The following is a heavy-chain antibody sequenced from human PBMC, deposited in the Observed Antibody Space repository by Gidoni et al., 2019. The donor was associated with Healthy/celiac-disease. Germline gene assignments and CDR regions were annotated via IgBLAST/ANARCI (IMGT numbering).Heavy chain of an antibody. J-gene: IGHJ4*02. V-gene: IGHV3-15*01. D-gene: IGHD5-18*01. CDR1: GFPVSNAW. CDR2: IKSKTDGGTT. Sequence: EVQLVESGGGLVKPGGSLRLSCAASGFPVSNAWMSWGRQAPGKGLAWVGRIKSKTDGGTTDYAAPVKGRFTISRDDSKNTLYLQMNSLKTEDTAVYYCTTGGYSQNFDYWGQGTLVTVSS. CDR3: TTGGYSQNFDY.